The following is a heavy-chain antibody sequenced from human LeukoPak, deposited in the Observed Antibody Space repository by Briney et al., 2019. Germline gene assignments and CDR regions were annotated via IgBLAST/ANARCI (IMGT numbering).Heavy chain of an antibody. Sequence: SETLSLTCTVSGDSISSSSFYWGWIRQPPGKGLEWIGSIYYSGSTYYNPSLKSRVTISVDTSKNQFSLKLSSVTAADTAVYYCARGRPYCSGGSCYFDYWGQGTLVTVSS. CDR3: ARGRPYCSGGSCYFDY. CDR2: IYYSGST. D-gene: IGHD2-15*01. V-gene: IGHV4-39*01. CDR1: GDSISSSSFY. J-gene: IGHJ4*02.